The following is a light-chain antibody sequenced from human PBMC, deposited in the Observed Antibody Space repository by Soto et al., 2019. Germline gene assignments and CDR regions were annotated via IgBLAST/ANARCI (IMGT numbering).Light chain of an antibody. CDR1: QSISSW. Sequence: DIQMTQSPSTLSASVGDRVTITCRASQSISSWLAWYQQKPGKAPKLLIYKASSLESGVPSRFSGSGSGTEFTLTISSLQTDEFATYYGQQYNSALWTFGQGTKVEIK. CDR2: KAS. V-gene: IGKV1-5*03. CDR3: QQYNSALWT. J-gene: IGKJ1*01.